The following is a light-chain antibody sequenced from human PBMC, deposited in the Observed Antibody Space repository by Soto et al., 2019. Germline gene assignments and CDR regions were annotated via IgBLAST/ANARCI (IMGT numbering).Light chain of an antibody. Sequence: EIVLTQSPGTLSLSQGERATLSFRASQSVSSSYLAWYQQKPGQAPRLLIYGASSRATGIPDRFSGSGSGTDFTLTITSLEPEDFAVYYCQQYGSSPITFGQGTRLEIK. CDR2: GAS. V-gene: IGKV3-20*01. CDR1: QSVSSSY. CDR3: QQYGSSPIT. J-gene: IGKJ5*01.